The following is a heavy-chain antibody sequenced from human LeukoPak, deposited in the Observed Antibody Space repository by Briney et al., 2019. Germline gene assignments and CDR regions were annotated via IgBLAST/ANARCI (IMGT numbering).Heavy chain of an antibody. D-gene: IGHD6-13*01. CDR2: IYYSGST. Sequence: SETLSLTCTVSGGSISSSSYYWGWIRQPPGKGLEWIGSIYYSGSTYYNPSLKSRVTISVDASKNQFSLKLSSVTAADTAVYYCARVGHSSSGPFDYWGQGTLVTVSS. CDR3: ARVGHSSSGPFDY. V-gene: IGHV4-39*01. J-gene: IGHJ4*02. CDR1: GGSISSSSYY.